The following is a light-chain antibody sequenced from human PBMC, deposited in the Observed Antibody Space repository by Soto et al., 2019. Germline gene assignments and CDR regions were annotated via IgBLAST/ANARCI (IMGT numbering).Light chain of an antibody. CDR2: AAS. V-gene: IGKV1-27*01. CDR3: QQYHSYSWT. Sequence: IQMTQSPSSLSASVGERVTITCRASQGISNYLAWYQQKPGKVPKLLIYAASTLQSGVPSRFSGGGSGTDFTLTISSLHPEYAATYDCQQYHSYSWTFGQGTRV. J-gene: IGKJ1*01. CDR1: QGISNY.